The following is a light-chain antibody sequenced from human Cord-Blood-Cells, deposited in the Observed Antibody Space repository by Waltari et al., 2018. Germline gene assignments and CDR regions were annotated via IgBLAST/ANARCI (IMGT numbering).Light chain of an antibody. Sequence: QSALTQPASVSGSPGQSITISCTGTSSDVGGYNYVSWYQQHPGKAPNLMIYDVSKRPSGVSNRFSGSKSGNTASLTISGLQAEDEADYDCSSYTSSSTYVFGTGTKVTVL. CDR2: DVS. CDR3: SSYTSSSTYV. CDR1: SSDVGGYNY. V-gene: IGLV2-14*01. J-gene: IGLJ1*01.